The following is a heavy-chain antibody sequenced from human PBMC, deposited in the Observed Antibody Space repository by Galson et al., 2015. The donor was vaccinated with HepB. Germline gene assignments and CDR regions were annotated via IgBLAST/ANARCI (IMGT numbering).Heavy chain of an antibody. J-gene: IGHJ3*02. D-gene: IGHD3-22*01. V-gene: IGHV3-11*01. CDR1: GFTFSDSY. CDR2: ISSSGSTI. CDR3: ARRKDYYDSSGYYYEAQSAFDI. Sequence: SLRLSCAASGFTFSDSYMSWIPQAPGKGLEWVSYISSSGSTIYYADSVKGRFTISRDNAKNSLYLQMNSLRAEDTAVYYCARRKDYYDSSGYYYEAQSAFDIWGQGTMVTVSS.